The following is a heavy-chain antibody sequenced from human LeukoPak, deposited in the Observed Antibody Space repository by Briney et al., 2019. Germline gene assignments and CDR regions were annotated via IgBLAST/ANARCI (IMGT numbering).Heavy chain of an antibody. CDR1: GFTFSSYS. CDR2: ISSSSSTI. J-gene: IGHJ4*02. V-gene: IGHV3-48*02. Sequence: GGSLRLSCAASGFTFSSYSMNWVRQAPGKGLEWVSYISSSSSTIYYADSVKGRFTISRDNAKNSLYLQMNSLRDEDTAVYYCASTGGGVVTAWYFDYWGQGTLLTVSS. CDR3: ASTGGGVVTAWYFDY. D-gene: IGHD2-21*02.